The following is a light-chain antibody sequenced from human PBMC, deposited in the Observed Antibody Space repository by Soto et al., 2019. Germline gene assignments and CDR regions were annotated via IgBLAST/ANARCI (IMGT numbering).Light chain of an antibody. CDR2: EVS. CDR1: SSDVGGYKY. J-gene: IGLJ2*01. CDR3: SSYTRSTTLNVL. V-gene: IGLV2-14*01. Sequence: QSVLTQPASVSGSHGQSITISCTGTSSDVGGYKYVSWYQQHPGKVPKLMIYEVSNRPSGVSNRFSGSKSGNTASLSLSGLQAEDEAEYYCSSYTRSTTLNVLFGGGTKVTVL.